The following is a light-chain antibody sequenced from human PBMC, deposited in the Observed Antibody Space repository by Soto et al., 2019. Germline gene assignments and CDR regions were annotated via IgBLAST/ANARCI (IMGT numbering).Light chain of an antibody. Sequence: QPVLTQPPSASGTPGQRVTISCSGGSSNIGSNTVNWYQQLPGTAPKLLIYSNIQRSSGVPDRFSGSKSGTSASLAISGLQSEDEADYYCSAWDDSLNGVFFGGGTKVTVL. J-gene: IGLJ2*01. CDR2: SNI. V-gene: IGLV1-44*01. CDR3: SAWDDSLNGVF. CDR1: SSNIGSNT.